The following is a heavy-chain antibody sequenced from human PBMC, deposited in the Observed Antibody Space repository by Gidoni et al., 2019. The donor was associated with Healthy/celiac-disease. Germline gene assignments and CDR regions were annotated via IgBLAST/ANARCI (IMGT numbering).Heavy chain of an antibody. CDR1: GGSISSRSYY. J-gene: IGHJ2*01. CDR3: ARLTTVTTWDWYFDL. CDR2: SYYSWST. D-gene: IGHD4-17*01. Sequence: QLQLQESGPGLVKPSETLSLTCTVSGGSISSRSYYWGGLRQPPGKGLEWHGSSYYSWSTYYNPSLKSRVTISVDTSKNQFFLKLSSVTAADTAVYYCARLTTVTTWDWYFDLWGRGTLVTVSS. V-gene: IGHV4-39*01.